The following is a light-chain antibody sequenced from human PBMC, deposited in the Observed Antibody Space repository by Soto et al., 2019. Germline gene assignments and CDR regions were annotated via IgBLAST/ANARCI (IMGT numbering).Light chain of an antibody. Sequence: QSVLTQPPSVSGTPGQRVTISCSGSNSNIGSHLVNWYQQVPGTAPRLLIYTNNQRPSGVPDRFSDSKSGTSASLAFSGLQSEDEADYYCATWDGSLQSWVFGGGTKVTVL. CDR1: NSNIGSHL. V-gene: IGLV1-44*01. CDR3: ATWDGSLQSWV. J-gene: IGLJ3*02. CDR2: TNN.